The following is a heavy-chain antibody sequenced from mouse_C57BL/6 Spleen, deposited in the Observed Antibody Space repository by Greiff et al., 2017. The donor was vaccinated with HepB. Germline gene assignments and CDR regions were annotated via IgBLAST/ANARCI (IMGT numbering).Heavy chain of an antibody. CDR1: GFSFNTYA. Sequence: EVQGVESGGGLVQPKGSLKLSCAASGFSFNTYAMNWVRQAPGKGLEWVARIRSKSNNYATYYADSVKDRFTISRDDSESMLYLQMNNLKTEDTAMYYCVRQPPNWYYFDYWGQGTTLTVSS. CDR3: VRQPPNWYYFDY. J-gene: IGHJ2*01. V-gene: IGHV10-1*01. CDR2: IRSKSNNYAT. D-gene: IGHD4-1*01.